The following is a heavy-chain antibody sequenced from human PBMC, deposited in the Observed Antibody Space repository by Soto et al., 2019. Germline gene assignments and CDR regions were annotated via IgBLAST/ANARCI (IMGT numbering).Heavy chain of an antibody. J-gene: IGHJ6*02. CDR2: ITPIFGTA. D-gene: IGHD6-6*01. Sequence: QVQLVQSGAEVKKPGSSVKVSCKASGGTFSSYAISWVRQAPGQGLEWMGGITPIFGTANYAQKFQGRVTITADESTSTAYMELSSLRSEDTAVYYCASRYSSSYLGYYYGMDVWGQGTTVTVSS. CDR1: GGTFSSYA. V-gene: IGHV1-69*12. CDR3: ASRYSSSYLGYYYGMDV.